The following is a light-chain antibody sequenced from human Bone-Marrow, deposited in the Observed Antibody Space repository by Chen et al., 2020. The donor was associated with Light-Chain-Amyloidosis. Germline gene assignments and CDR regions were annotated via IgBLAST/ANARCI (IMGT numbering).Light chain of an antibody. V-gene: IGLV3-21*02. J-gene: IGLJ3*02. CDR2: DDN. Sequence: SYVLTQPSSASVAPGQTATIACGGNNIGSTSVHWYQQTPGQAPLLFVYDDNDRPSGNPERLSGSNSGNTATLTISRVEAGDEAYYCCQVWDRGSDRPVFGGGTKLTVL. CDR3: QVWDRGSDRPV. CDR1: NIGSTS.